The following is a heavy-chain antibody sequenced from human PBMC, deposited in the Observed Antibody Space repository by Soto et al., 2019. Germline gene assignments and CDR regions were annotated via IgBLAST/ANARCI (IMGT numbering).Heavy chain of an antibody. J-gene: IGHJ6*03. Sequence: GGSLRLSCAASGFTFSSYGMHWVRQAPGKGLEWVAVISYDGSNKYYADSVKGRFTISRDNSKNTLYLQMNSLRAEDTAVYYCAKDQGSYYYYMDVWGKGTTVTVS. CDR3: AKDQGSYYYYMDV. V-gene: IGHV3-30*18. CDR1: GFTFSSYG. CDR2: ISYDGSNK.